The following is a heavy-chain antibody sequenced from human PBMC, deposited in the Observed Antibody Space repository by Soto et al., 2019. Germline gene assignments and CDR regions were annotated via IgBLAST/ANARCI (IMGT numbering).Heavy chain of an antibody. V-gene: IGHV4-59*08. Sequence: SETLSLTCTVSGGSISSYYWSWILQPPGKGLEWIGYIYYSGSTNYNPSLKSRVTISVDTSKNQFSLKLSSVTAADTAVYYCARQTETLTTFAPRGQGTLVTVSS. D-gene: IGHD3-3*01. CDR3: ARQTETLTTFAP. CDR2: IYYSGST. CDR1: GGSISSYY. J-gene: IGHJ5*02.